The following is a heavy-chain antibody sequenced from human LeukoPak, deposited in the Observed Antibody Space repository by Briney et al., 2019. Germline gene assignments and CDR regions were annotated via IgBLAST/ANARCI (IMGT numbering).Heavy chain of an antibody. Sequence: GGSLRLSCAASGFTFSSYAMSWVRQAPGKGLEWVSAISGSGGGTYYADSVKGRFTISRDNSKNTLYLQMNSLRAEDTAVYYCAKDPLSYYYYYYMDVWGKGTTVTVSS. CDR1: GFTFSSYA. J-gene: IGHJ6*03. V-gene: IGHV3-23*01. CDR3: AKDPLSYYYYYYMDV. CDR2: ISGSGGGT.